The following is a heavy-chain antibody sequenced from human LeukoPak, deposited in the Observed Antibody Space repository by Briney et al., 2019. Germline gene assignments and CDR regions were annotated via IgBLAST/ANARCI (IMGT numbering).Heavy chain of an antibody. CDR3: AKSHLSSRPFDY. CDR2: ISGSGGST. J-gene: IGHJ4*02. Sequence: GGSLRLSCAASGFTFSSHWMTWVRQAPGKGLEWVSAISGSGGSTYYADSVKGRFTISRDNSKNTLYLQMNSLRAEDTAVYYCAKSHLSSRPFDYWGREPWSPSPQ. CDR1: GFTFSSHW. D-gene: IGHD6-6*01. V-gene: IGHV3-23*01.